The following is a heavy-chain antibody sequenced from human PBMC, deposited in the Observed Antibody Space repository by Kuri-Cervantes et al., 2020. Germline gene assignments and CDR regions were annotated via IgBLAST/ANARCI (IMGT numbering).Heavy chain of an antibody. D-gene: IGHD5-24*01. CDR1: GFTFSSYS. CDR2: ISSSSSYI. J-gene: IGHJ4*02. Sequence: GGSLRLSCAASGFTFSSYSMNWVRQAPGKGLEWVSSISSSSSYIYYADSVKGRFTISRDNAKNSLYLQVTSLTAEDTAIYYCARAGAINTVDFWGRGTLVTVSS. V-gene: IGHV3-21*01. CDR3: ARAGAINTVDF.